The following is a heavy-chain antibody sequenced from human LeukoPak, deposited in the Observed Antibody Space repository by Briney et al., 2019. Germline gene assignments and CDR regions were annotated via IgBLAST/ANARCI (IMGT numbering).Heavy chain of an antibody. D-gene: IGHD6-19*01. V-gene: IGHV4-34*01. CDR3: ARGVAGGAVAPPPPFDY. CDR2: INHSGST. J-gene: IGHJ4*02. CDR1: GGSFSGYY. Sequence: PSETLSLTCAVYGGSFSGYYWSWIRQPPGKGLEWIGEINHSGSTNYNPSLKSRVTISVDMSKNQFSLKLSSVTAADTAVYYCARGVAGGAVAPPPPFDYWGQGTLVTVSS.